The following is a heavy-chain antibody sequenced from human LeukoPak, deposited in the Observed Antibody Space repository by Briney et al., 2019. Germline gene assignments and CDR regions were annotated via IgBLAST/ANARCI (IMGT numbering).Heavy chain of an antibody. CDR1: GFTFNSLS. J-gene: IGHJ4*02. CDR3: ATDGDGHGGYALHF. CDR2: ITVTGRTT. Sequence: GPSLRLSCLASGFTFNSLSMTCVRQMPGKGREWVSHITVTGRTTQYSDTVKGRCSFSGPNANNSLILQMDRLRVEDTGIYYCATDGDGHGGYALHFWGKGILVAVSS. D-gene: IGHD5-18*01. V-gene: IGHV3-48*01.